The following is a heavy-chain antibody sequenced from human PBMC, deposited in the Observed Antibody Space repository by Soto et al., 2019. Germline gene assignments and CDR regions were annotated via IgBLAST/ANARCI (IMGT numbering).Heavy chain of an antibody. CDR3: ARSLYVDYVHWYFDL. CDR2: IFSNDAK. CDR1: GFSLRNTRMG. J-gene: IGHJ2*01. V-gene: IGHV2-26*01. Sequence: QVTLKESGPVLVKPTETLTLTCTVSGFSLRNTRMGVSWIRQSPGKALEWLAHIFSNDAKSYSPSLKSRLAISRDTSKSQVVLTMTNVAPVDTATYYCARSLYVDYVHWYFDLWGRGTLVTGSS. D-gene: IGHD4-17*01.